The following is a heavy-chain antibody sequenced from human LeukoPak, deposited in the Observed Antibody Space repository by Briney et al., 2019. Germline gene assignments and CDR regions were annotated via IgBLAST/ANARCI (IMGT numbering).Heavy chain of an antibody. CDR3: ARGNNRDRLAN. CDR2: INPSGGT. J-gene: IGHJ4*02. Sequence: SETLSLTCAVSGGSFSGYYWNWIRQPPGNGLEWIGEINPSGGTNYSPSLKSRVTMSVNTSTNQFSLKVTPVTAADTAVYYCARGNNRDRLANWGQATLVTVSS. V-gene: IGHV4-34*01. CDR1: GGSFSGYY. D-gene: IGHD3-16*01.